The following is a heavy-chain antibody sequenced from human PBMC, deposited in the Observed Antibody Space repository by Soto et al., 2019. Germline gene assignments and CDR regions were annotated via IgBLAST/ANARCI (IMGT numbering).Heavy chain of an antibody. CDR3: TRTGGGYACLDY. Sequence: GGSLRLSCSASGFTFGDYALNWVRQAPGKGLEWIGFIRSKAYGETPEYAASVKGRFTISSDDSKSIAYLQMNSLKSEDTAMYYCTRTGGGYACLDYWGQGTLVTVSS. J-gene: IGHJ4*02. CDR2: IRSKAYGETP. CDR1: GFTFGDYA. V-gene: IGHV3-49*04. D-gene: IGHD5-12*01.